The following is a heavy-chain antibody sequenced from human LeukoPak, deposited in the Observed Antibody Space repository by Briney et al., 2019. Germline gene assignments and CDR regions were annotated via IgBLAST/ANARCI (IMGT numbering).Heavy chain of an antibody. Sequence: GGSLRLSCAASGFTFSSYGMNWVRQAPGKGLEWVSSISTSSSYIYYADSMKGRFTISRDNAKNSLYLQMNSLRAEDTAVYYCAKDISSGWPYCFDYWGQGTLVTVSS. CDR2: ISTSSSYI. V-gene: IGHV3-21*04. J-gene: IGHJ4*02. D-gene: IGHD6-19*01. CDR3: AKDISSGWPYCFDY. CDR1: GFTFSSYG.